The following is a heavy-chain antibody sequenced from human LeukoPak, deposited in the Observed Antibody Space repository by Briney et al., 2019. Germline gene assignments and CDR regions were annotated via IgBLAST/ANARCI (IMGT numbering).Heavy chain of an antibody. V-gene: IGHV5-51*01. D-gene: IGHD2-2*01. CDR2: IYPGDSDT. CDR1: GYSFTSYW. J-gene: IGHJ4*02. Sequence: GESLKISCKGSGYSFTSYWIGWVRQMPGKGLEWMGIIYPGDSDTRYSPSFQGQVTISADKSISTAYLQWSSLKASDTAVYYCAREYCSSTSCYSAPDYWGQGTLVTVSS. CDR3: AREYCSSTSCYSAPDY.